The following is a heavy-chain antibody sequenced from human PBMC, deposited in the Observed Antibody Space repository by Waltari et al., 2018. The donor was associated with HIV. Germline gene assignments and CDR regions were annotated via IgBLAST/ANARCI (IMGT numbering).Heavy chain of an antibody. CDR1: GGSIRRGISH. Sequence: QLQESGPGLVKPSQTLSLTCPVPGGSIRRGISHWTWIRQPAGKGLEWIGRLYTSGSTDYNPSLKSRATRSGDTSKNQFSLKLSSVTAADTAVYYCARGVVGGYDLGNNWFDPWGQGTLVTVSS. CDR2: LYTSGST. D-gene: IGHD5-12*01. J-gene: IGHJ5*02. CDR3: ARGVVGGYDLGNNWFDP. V-gene: IGHV4-61*02.